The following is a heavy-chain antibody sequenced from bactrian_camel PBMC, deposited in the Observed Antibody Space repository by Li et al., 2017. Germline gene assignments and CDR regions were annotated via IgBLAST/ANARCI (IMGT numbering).Heavy chain of an antibody. J-gene: IGHJ4*01. CDR3: AARGPWCNPPSGRTPATYPY. D-gene: IGHD1*01. CDR2: IEGDGTT. Sequence: HVQLVESGGGSVQTGGSLRLSCQYSTDGYAGYALAWFRREPRRNYEGLASIEGDGTTKYADSVKGRFTISRDNARNTLSLQMNSLKLEGTAMYYCAARGPWCNPPSGRTPATYPYWGQGTQVTVS. V-gene: IGHV3S55*01. CDR1: TDGYAGYA.